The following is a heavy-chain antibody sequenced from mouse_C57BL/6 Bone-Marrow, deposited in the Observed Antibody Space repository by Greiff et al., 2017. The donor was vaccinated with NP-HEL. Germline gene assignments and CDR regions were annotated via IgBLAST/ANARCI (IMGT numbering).Heavy chain of an antibody. CDR3: ARYGVNYTFAY. CDR1: GYTFTSYG. D-gene: IGHD1-3*01. Sequence: QVQLQQSGAELARPGASVKLSCKASGYTFTSYGISWVKQRTGQGLEWIGEIYPRSGNTYYNEKFKGKATLTADKSSSTAYMELRSLTSEDSAVYFCARYGVNYTFAYWGQGTLVTVSA. J-gene: IGHJ3*01. V-gene: IGHV1-81*01. CDR2: IYPRSGNT.